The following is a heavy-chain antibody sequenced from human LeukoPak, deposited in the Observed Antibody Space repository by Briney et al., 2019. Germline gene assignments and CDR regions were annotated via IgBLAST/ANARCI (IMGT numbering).Heavy chain of an antibody. CDR2: TYYRSKWYN. J-gene: IGHJ4*02. V-gene: IGHV6-1*01. CDR1: GDRVSSNSAT. D-gene: IGHD5-18*01. CDR3: ARVPGRAFNYSYGYWVFDY. Sequence: SQTLSLTCAISGDRVSSNSATWNWIRQSPSRGLEWLGRTYYRSKWYNDYAVSVKSRITINPDTSKNQFSLKLSSVTAADTAVYYCARVPGRAFNYSYGYWVFDYWGQGTLVTVSS.